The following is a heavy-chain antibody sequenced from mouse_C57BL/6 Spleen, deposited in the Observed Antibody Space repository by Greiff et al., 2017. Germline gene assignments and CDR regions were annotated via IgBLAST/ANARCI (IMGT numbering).Heavy chain of an antibody. CDR2: IYPGSGST. Sequence: QVQLKQPGAELVKPGASVKMSCKASGYTFTSYWITWVKQRPGQGREWIGDIYPGSGSTNYNEKFKSKATLTVDTSSSTAYMQLSSLTSEDSAVYYCAKLGYYYAMDDWGKGTSVTVSS. CDR3: AKLGYYYAMDD. D-gene: IGHD4-1*01. V-gene: IGHV1-55*01. CDR1: GYTFTSYW. J-gene: IGHJ4*01.